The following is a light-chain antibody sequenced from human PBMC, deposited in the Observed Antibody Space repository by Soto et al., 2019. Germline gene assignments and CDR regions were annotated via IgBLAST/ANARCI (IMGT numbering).Light chain of an antibody. V-gene: IGKV3-15*01. CDR1: QTIDTN. CDR2: GIS. CDR3: QQYSKWPIT. Sequence: EIVMTQSPGTLSVSPGERATLSCRASQTIDTNLAWYQQHPGQPPRLLIYGISTRATGIPARFSGSGSGTEFSLTISSLQSEDFAVYYCQQYSKWPITFGQGTRLEI. J-gene: IGKJ5*01.